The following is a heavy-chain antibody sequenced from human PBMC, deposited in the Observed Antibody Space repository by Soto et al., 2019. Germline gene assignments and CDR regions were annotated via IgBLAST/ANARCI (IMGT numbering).Heavy chain of an antibody. J-gene: IGHJ6*02. D-gene: IGHD6-6*01. V-gene: IGHV3-23*01. CDR3: AKGSPYSSSSSDYYYYYGMDV. Sequence: PGGSLRLSCAASGFTFSSCAMSWVRQAPGKGLECVSAISGSGGSTYYADSVKGRFTISRDNSKNTLYLQMNSLRAEDTAVYYCAKGSPYSSSSSDYYYYYGMDVWGQGTTVTVSS. CDR2: ISGSGGST. CDR1: GFTFSSCA.